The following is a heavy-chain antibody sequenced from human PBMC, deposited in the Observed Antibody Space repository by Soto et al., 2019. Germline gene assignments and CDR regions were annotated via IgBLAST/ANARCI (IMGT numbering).Heavy chain of an antibody. J-gene: IGHJ5*01. D-gene: IGHD5-12*01. V-gene: IGHV1-3*01. Sequence: ASVKVSCKASGYTFNSYGISWVRQAPGQGLEWMGWINAGNGNTKCSQKFQGRVTITRDTSATTAYMELSSLRSEDTAVYYCARELYSGYGNNWFDSWAQGTQVNVSS. CDR3: ARELYSGYGNNWFDS. CDR2: INAGNGNT. CDR1: GYTFNSYG.